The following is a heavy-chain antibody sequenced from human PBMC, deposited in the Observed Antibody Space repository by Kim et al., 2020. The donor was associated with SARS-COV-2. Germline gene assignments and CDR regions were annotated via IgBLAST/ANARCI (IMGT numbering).Heavy chain of an antibody. V-gene: IGHV3-64*01. Sequence: GGSLRLSCAASGFTFSSYAMHWVRQAPGKGLEYVSAISSNGGSTYYANSVKGRFTISRDNSKNTLYLQMGSLRAEDMAVYYCARRLITIFGVADYGMDVWGQGTTVTVSS. D-gene: IGHD3-3*01. J-gene: IGHJ6*02. CDR1: GFTFSSYA. CDR3: ARRLITIFGVADYGMDV. CDR2: ISSNGGST.